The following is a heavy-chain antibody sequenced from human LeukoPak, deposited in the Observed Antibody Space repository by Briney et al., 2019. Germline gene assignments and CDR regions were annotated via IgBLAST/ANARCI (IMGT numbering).Heavy chain of an antibody. J-gene: IGHJ4*02. D-gene: IGHD4-11*01. Sequence: ASVKVSCKASGYTFTSYDINWVRQAPGQGLEWMGWMNPNSGNTGYAQKFQGRVTITRNTSISTAYMELSSLRSEDTAVYYCARPDYSRGFDYWGQGTLVTVSS. CDR1: GYTFTSYD. V-gene: IGHV1-8*03. CDR2: MNPNSGNT. CDR3: ARPDYSRGFDY.